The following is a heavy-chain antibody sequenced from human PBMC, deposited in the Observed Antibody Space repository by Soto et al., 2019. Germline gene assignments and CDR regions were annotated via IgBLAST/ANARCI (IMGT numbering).Heavy chain of an antibody. J-gene: IGHJ4*02. Sequence: QLQLQESGPGLVKPSDTLSLICTVSGGSISSSRYRWGWVRQPPGKGLQWIGTIYYSGGTHYNPSLKSRVTISVDTSKSPFSLRLNSVTAADTAVYYCATVDGLGVVTPFMDYWGQGTLVTVSS. D-gene: IGHD3-3*01. CDR1: GGSISSSRYR. CDR2: IYYSGGT. V-gene: IGHV4-39*01. CDR3: ATVDGLGVVTPFMDY.